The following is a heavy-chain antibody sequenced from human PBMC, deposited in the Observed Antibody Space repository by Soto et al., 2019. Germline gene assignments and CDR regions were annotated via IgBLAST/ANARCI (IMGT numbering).Heavy chain of an antibody. Sequence: GASVKVSCKVSGYTLTELSMHWVRQAPGKGLEWMGGFDPEDGETIYAQKFQGRVTMTEDTSTDTAYMELSSLRSEDTAVYYCATLTTLVGGKPHPGDYWGQGTLVTVSS. V-gene: IGHV1-24*01. J-gene: IGHJ4*02. CDR2: FDPEDGET. CDR3: ATLTTLVGGKPHPGDY. CDR1: GYTLTELS. D-gene: IGHD4-17*01.